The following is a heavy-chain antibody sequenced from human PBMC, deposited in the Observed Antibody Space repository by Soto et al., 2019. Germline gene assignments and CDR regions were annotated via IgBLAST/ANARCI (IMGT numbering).Heavy chain of an antibody. CDR1: GGSISSSSYY. V-gene: IGHV4-39*01. D-gene: IGHD3-22*01. J-gene: IGHJ5*02. Sequence: SETLSLTCTVSGGSISSSSYYWDWLRQPPEKGLEWIGSIYSSASTYYNPPLKSRVTISVDTSKNQFSLKLSSVTAADTAVYYCASAFRGDYYDSSGYYNWFDPWGQGTLVT. CDR3: ASAFRGDYYDSSGYYNWFDP. CDR2: IYSSAST.